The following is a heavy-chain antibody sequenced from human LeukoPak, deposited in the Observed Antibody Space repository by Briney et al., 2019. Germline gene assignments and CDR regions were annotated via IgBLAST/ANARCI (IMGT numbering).Heavy chain of an antibody. J-gene: IGHJ4*02. D-gene: IGHD2-21*01. CDR3: ARAYRQSHDY. V-gene: IGHV4-30-2*01. CDR1: VGSISSGGYY. CDR2: ISAAGTT. Sequence: SETLSLTCTVAVGSISSGGYYWSWIRQPPGKGLEWIAYISAAGTTFYNPSLKSRVTISVGTSKNQFSLKLSSVTAADTAVYYCARAYRQSHDYWGQGTLVTVSP.